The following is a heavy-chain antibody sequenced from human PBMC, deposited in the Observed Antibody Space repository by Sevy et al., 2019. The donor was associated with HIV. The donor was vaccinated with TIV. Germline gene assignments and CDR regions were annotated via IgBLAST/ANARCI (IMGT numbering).Heavy chain of an antibody. CDR3: ARDRGITMVRGVITHYMDV. J-gene: IGHJ6*03. Sequence: GGSPRLSCAASGFTFSSYAMHWVRQAPGKGLEWVAVISYDGSNKYYADSVKGRFTISRDNSKNTLYLQMNSLRAEDTAVYYCARDRGITMVRGVITHYMDVWGKGTTVTVSS. CDR1: GFTFSSYA. V-gene: IGHV3-30-3*01. CDR2: ISYDGSNK. D-gene: IGHD3-10*01.